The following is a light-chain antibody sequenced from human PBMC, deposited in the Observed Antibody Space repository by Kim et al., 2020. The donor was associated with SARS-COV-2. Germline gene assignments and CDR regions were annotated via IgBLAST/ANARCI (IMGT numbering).Light chain of an antibody. CDR2: DVS. J-gene: IGLJ2*01. Sequence: GQLVTIACTGTSSDIDGYNYVSWYQQHPGKAPKLMIYDVSKRPSGVPDRFSGSKSGNTASLTISGLQAEDETDYYCCSYAGNYTLVFGGGTQLTVL. V-gene: IGLV2-11*01. CDR3: CSYAGNYTLV. CDR1: SSDIDGYNY.